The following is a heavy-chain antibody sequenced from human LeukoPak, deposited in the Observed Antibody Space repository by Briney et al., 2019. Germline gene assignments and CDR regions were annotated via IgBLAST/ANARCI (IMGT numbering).Heavy chain of an antibody. J-gene: IGHJ4*02. CDR2: ISGDGGST. D-gene: IGHD3-10*01. CDR1: GFTFSSYA. V-gene: IGHV3-43*02. CDR3: AKADLWSPYYFDY. Sequence: PGGSLRLSCAASGFTFSSYAMHWVRQAPGKGLEWVSLISGDGGSTYYADSVKGRFTISRDNSKNSLYLQMNSLRTEDTALYFCAKADLWSPYYFDYWGQGTLVTVSS.